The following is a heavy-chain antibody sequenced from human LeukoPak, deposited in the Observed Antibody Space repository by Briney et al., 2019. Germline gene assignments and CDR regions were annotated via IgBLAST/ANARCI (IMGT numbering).Heavy chain of an antibody. CDR2: IYYSGRI. J-gene: IGHJ3*02. CDR3: ARTRTTAGTHDAFDI. V-gene: IGHV4-59*01. D-gene: IGHD6-13*01. CDR1: GGSISSYY. Sequence: QVQLQESGPGLVKPSHTLSLTCTVSGGSISSYYWSWIRQPPGTGLEWIGYIYYSGRINYNPSLKSRVTISVDTSKNQFSLKLSSVTAADTAVYYCARTRTTAGTHDAFDIWGQGTMVTVTS.